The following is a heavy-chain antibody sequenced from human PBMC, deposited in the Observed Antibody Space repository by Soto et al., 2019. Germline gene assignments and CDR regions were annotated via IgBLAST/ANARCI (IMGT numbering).Heavy chain of an antibody. CDR1: GFSVSSYD. CDR3: YDFWREH. D-gene: IGHD3-3*01. J-gene: IGHJ4*02. Sequence: QVQLVESGGGVVQPGRSLRLSCAASGFSVSSYDMHWVRQAPGKGLEWVAVISSQGTNKYYADSVKGRFTISRDNSKTTLYLEMNSLRADDTAVYYCYDFWREHRGQGTLVTVSS. CDR2: ISSQGTNK. V-gene: IGHV3-30-3*01.